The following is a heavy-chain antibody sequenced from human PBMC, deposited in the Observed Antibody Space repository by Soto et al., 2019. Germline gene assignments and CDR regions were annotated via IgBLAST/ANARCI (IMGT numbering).Heavy chain of an antibody. CDR3: ARDPSGPTGFFDY. D-gene: IGHD6-19*01. CDR2: INSDGSST. Sequence: HPGGSLRLSCAASGFTFSSYWMHWVRQAPGKGLVWVPRINSDGSSTNYADSVKGRFTISRDNAKNTLYLQVNSLRAEDTAVYYCARDPSGPTGFFDYWGQGTLVTVSS. CDR1: GFTFSSYW. J-gene: IGHJ4*02. V-gene: IGHV3-74*01.